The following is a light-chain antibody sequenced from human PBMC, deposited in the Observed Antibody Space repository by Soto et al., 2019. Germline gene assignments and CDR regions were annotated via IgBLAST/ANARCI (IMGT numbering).Light chain of an antibody. V-gene: IGKV4-1*01. J-gene: IGKJ4*01. CDR1: QTILYSSSNKNY. CDR3: QQYYTTPLT. Sequence: DIVMTQSPDSLAVSLGERATTNCKSSQTILYSSSNKNYLAWYQQKPRQPPKLLIYWASTRESGVPDRFSGSGSGTDFTLTISSLQAEDVAVYYCQQYYTTPLTFGGGTKVEIK. CDR2: WAS.